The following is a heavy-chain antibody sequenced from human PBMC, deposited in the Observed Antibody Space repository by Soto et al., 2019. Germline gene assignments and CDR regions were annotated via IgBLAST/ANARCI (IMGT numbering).Heavy chain of an antibody. J-gene: IGHJ2*01. D-gene: IGHD1-1*01. CDR2: ISTERDLT. Sequence: QVRLVQSEGEVKKPGASVKVSCRASGYTFTNYDISWVRQVPGQGLEWMGWISTERDLTKYAQKFQGRVTMTTDTFTNTAYMELKSLRFDDAAGYYCARDPTANRASVYFDLWGRGTLVNVSS. V-gene: IGHV1-18*04. CDR3: ARDPTANRASVYFDL. CDR1: GYTFTNYD.